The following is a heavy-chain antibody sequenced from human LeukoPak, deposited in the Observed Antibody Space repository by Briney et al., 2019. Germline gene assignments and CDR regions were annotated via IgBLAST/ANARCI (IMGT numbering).Heavy chain of an antibody. CDR2: IYTSGST. CDR1: GGSISSGSYY. Sequence: SETLSLTCTVSGGSISSGSYYWSWIRQPAGKGLEWIGRIYTSGSTNYNPSLKSRVTISVDKSKNQFSLKLSSVTAADTAVYYCATSVTVEDAFDIWGQGTMVTVSS. CDR3: ATSVTVEDAFDI. V-gene: IGHV4-61*02. D-gene: IGHD4-23*01. J-gene: IGHJ3*02.